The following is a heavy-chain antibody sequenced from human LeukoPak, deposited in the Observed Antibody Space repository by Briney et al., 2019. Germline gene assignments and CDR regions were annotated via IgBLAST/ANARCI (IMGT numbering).Heavy chain of an antibody. CDR2: ISGYNGNT. J-gene: IGHJ4*02. V-gene: IGHV1-18*01. CDR1: GYTFTNYG. CDR3: ARGDSGGHSCLDY. D-gene: IGHD3-22*01. Sequence: ASVRVPCKASGYTFTNYGLTWVRQAPGQGREWMGWISGYNGNTDYAQKFQGRVTLTTDTSTSTAYMELRSLRSDDTAVYYCARGDSGGHSCLDYWGQGTLVTVSS.